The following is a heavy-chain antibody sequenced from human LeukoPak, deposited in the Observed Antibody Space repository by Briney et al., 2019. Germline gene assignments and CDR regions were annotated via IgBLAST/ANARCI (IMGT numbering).Heavy chain of an antibody. V-gene: IGHV3-23*01. Sequence: GGSLRLSCAASGFTFSSYAMSWVRQAPGKGLEWVSAISGSGGSTYYADSVKGRFTISSDDSKNTLYLQMNSLGAEDTAVYYCAKGSVSTAEYYYDSSGYYSGLDYWGQGTLVTVSS. CDR2: ISGSGGST. J-gene: IGHJ4*02. CDR1: GFTFSSYA. CDR3: AKGSVSTAEYYYDSSGYYSGLDY. D-gene: IGHD3-22*01.